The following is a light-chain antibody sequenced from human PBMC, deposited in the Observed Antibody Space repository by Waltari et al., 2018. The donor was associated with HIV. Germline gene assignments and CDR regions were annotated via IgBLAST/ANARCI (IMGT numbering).Light chain of an antibody. J-gene: IGLJ3*02. CDR3: STWDNSLSHWV. CDR2: RND. CDR1: ISNPAGNF. Sequence: VVTQPPSASGTPGQNISISCSGDISNPAGNFLYWYQQRPGTAPRLLIYRNDQRPAGVPDRFSGSKSATSASLAISGLRSEDEADYHCSTWDNSLSHWVFGGGTKVTVL. V-gene: IGLV1-47*01.